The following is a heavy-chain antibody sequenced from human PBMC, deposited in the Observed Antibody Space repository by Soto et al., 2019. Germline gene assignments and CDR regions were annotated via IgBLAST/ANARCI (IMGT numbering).Heavy chain of an antibody. CDR3: AHRLGYSGLNWFDP. CDR2: IYWDDDK. D-gene: IGHD6-13*01. CDR1: AFSRTTSGVG. J-gene: IGHJ5*02. Sequence: QITLKESGPTLVKPTQTLTLTCTFSAFSRTTSGVGVGWIRQPPGKALERLALIYWDDDKRYSTSLKSRITITKDTSKNQGVLTMTNMYPVDTATYYCAHRLGYSGLNWFDPCGQGTLVTLSS. V-gene: IGHV2-5*02.